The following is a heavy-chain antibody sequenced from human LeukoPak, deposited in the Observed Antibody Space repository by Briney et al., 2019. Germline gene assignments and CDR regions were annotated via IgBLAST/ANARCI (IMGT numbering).Heavy chain of an antibody. V-gene: IGHV3-21*01. Sequence: GGSLRLSCAASGFTFSSYSMNWVRQAPGKGLEWVSSISSSSSYIYYADSVKGRFTISRDNAKNSLYLQMNSLRAEDTAVYYCARAPAIAAAGTWGGQGTLVTVSS. CDR3: ARAPAIAAAGTW. D-gene: IGHD6-13*01. CDR1: GFTFSSYS. J-gene: IGHJ4*02. CDR2: ISSSSSYI.